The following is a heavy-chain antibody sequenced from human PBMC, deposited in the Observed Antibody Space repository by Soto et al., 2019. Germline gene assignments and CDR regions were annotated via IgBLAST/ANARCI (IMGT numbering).Heavy chain of an antibody. D-gene: IGHD2-2*01. J-gene: IGHJ6*02. CDR2: ISPYNDDT. CDR1: GYTFINYG. CDR3: ARPTRSLYYYYGMEV. V-gene: IGHV1-18*01. Sequence: ASVKVSCKTSGYTFINYGISWVRQAPGQGPEWMGWISPYNDDTKYAQKFQGRVTMTTDTSTSTAYMELRSLRSDDTAVYYCARPTRSLYYYYGMEVWGQGTTVTVSS.